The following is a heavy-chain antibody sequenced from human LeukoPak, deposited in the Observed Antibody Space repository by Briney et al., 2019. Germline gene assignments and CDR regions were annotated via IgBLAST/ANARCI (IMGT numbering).Heavy chain of an antibody. CDR1: GGSISSGGYY. CDR3: ASFPLYYYGSGSHDY. D-gene: IGHD3-10*01. CDR2: IYYSGNT. Sequence: SQTLSLTCTVSGGSISSGGYYWRWIRQHPGKGLEWIGYIYYSGNTYYNPPLKSRVTISVDTSKNQFSLKLSSVTAADTAVYYCASFPLYYYGSGSHDYWGQGTLVTVSS. V-gene: IGHV4-31*03. J-gene: IGHJ4*02.